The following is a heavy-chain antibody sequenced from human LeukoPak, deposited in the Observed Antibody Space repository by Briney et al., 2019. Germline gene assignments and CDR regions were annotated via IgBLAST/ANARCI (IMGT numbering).Heavy chain of an antibody. CDR2: IYYSGST. D-gene: IGHD2-2*02. J-gene: IGHJ4*02. CDR3: ARAVGYCSSTSCYMSPFDY. V-gene: IGHV4-39*01. Sequence: SETLSLTCTVSGGSISSSSYYWGWIRQPPGKGLEWIGSIYYSGSTYYNPSLKSRVTISVDTSKNQFSLKLSSVTAADTAVYYCARAVGYCSSTSCYMSPFDYWGQGTLVTVSS. CDR1: GGSISSSSYY.